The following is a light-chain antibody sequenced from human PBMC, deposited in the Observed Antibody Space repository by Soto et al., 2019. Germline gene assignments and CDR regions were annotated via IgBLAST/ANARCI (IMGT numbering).Light chain of an antibody. CDR1: QSVSSY. CDR2: DAS. J-gene: IGKJ3*01. Sequence: EIVLTQSPATLSLSPGERATLSCRVSQSVSSYLAWYQQKPGQAPRLLIYDASNRATGIPARFSGSGSGTDFTLTISRLEPEDFAVYYCQQYGRSATFTFGPGTKVDIK. CDR3: QQYGRSATFT. V-gene: IGKV3-11*01.